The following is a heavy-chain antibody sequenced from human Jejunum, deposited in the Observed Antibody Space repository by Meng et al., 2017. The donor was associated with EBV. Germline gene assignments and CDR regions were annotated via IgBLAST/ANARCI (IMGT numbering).Heavy chain of an antibody. J-gene: IGHJ4*02. CDR2: IYKSEST. CDR1: AGSVSSGGYY. Sequence: PGMGKPSETLALHCTASAGSVSSGGYYWRWIRQPPGKGLECIGYIYKSESTNYQSSLKSRVTISADTSKNQFSLRLSSVTAADTDVYYCARDQNRSYFAYWGQGTLVTVSS. CDR3: ARDQNRSYFAY. V-gene: IGHV4-61*08.